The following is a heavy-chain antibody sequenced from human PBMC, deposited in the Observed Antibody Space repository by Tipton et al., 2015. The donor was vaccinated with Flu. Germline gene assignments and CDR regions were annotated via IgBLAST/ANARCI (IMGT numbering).Heavy chain of an antibody. CDR2: IIAMLGIT. V-gene: IGHV1-69*18. D-gene: IGHD4-11*01. CDR1: GGNFKSYA. Sequence: QVQLVQSGAEVKKPGSSVTVSCKASGGNFKSYAFSWVRQAPGQGLEWMGRIIAMLGITSYAQKIQAKVTISADESTNTIFMELSSLTHEDTGVYFCAAAIWEYSTSAWFEDWGQGTLVTVSS. CDR3: AAAIWEYSTSAWFED. J-gene: IGHJ4*02.